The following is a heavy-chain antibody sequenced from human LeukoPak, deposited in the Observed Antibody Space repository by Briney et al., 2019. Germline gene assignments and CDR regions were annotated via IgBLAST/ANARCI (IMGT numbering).Heavy chain of an antibody. CDR1: GFTFSSYG. CDR3: AKDRDRISSLYLFDY. J-gene: IGHJ4*02. V-gene: IGHV3-30*18. D-gene: IGHD2-2*01. CDR2: LSYDGKDK. Sequence: GGSLRLSCAASGFTFSSYGMHWVRQAPGKGLEWVAVLSYDGKDKYYADSVKGRFTISRDNSKNTLYLQMNSLRAEDTAVYYCAKDRDRISSLYLFDYWGQGTLVTVSS.